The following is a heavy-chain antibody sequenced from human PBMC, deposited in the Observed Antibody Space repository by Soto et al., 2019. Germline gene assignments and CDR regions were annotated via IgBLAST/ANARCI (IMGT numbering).Heavy chain of an antibody. Sequence: GGSLRLSCAASGFTFDDYAMHWVRQAPGKGLEWVSGISWNSGSIGYADSVKGRFTISRDNAKNSLYLQMNSLRAEDTALYYCAKDRRAYYYYGMDVWGQGTTVTVSS. CDR2: ISWNSGSI. CDR1: GFTFDDYA. J-gene: IGHJ6*02. V-gene: IGHV3-9*01. D-gene: IGHD3-10*01. CDR3: AKDRRAYYYYGMDV.